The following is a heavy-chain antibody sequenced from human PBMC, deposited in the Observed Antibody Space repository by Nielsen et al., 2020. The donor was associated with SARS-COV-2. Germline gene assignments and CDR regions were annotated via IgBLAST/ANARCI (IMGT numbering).Heavy chain of an antibody. CDR1: GFTFSIYS. J-gene: IGHJ6*02. CDR3: AKYTVSGEYLNYYYYYGMDV. D-gene: IGHD3-16*01. V-gene: IGHV3-23*01. Sequence: GGSLRLSCAASGFTFSIYSMTWVRQAPGKGLEWVSAITGSGDTTYFADSVRGRFTISRDNSKNTLYLQMNSLRAEDTAVYYCAKYTVSGEYLNYYYYYGMDVWGQGTTVTVSS. CDR2: ITGSGDTT.